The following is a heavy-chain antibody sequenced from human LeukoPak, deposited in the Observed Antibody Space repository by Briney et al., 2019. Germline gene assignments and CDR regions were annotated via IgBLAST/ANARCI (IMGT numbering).Heavy chain of an antibody. J-gene: IGHJ5*02. D-gene: IGHD6-13*01. CDR1: GYTFTSYD. Sequence: ASVKVSCKASGYTFTSYDINWVRQATGQGLEWMGWMNPNSGNTGYAQKFQGRVTITRNTSISTAYMELSSLRSEDTAVYYCARTGDSSRNWFDPWGQGTLVTVSS. CDR2: MNPNSGNT. CDR3: ARTGDSSRNWFDP. V-gene: IGHV1-8*03.